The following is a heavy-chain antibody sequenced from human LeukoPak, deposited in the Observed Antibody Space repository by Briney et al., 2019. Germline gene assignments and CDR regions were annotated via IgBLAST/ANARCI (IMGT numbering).Heavy chain of an antibody. V-gene: IGHV1-18*01. CDR2: ISAYNGNT. CDR1: GYTFTSYG. D-gene: IGHD2-21*02. Sequence: ASVKVSCKASGYTFTSYGISWVRQAPGQGLEWMGWISAYNGNTNYAPKLQGRVTMTTDTSTSTAYMELRSLRSDDTAVYYCARDPLAYCGGDCYHRFDYWGRGTLVTVSS. J-gene: IGHJ4*02. CDR3: ARDPLAYCGGDCYHRFDY.